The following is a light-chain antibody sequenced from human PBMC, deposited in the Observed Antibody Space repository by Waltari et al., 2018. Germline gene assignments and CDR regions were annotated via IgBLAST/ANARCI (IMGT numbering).Light chain of an antibody. J-gene: IGLJ1*01. V-gene: IGLV1-44*01. CDR1: SSNIGGNS. Sequence: QSVLTQPPSASGTPGQRVTISCSGSSSNIGGNSVNWYQQLPGTAPKLLIHSNNQRPSGVPDRFSGSKSGTSASLAISGLQSEDEADYYCAAWDDSLNGFYVFGTGTRVTVL. CDR3: AAWDDSLNGFYV. CDR2: SNN.